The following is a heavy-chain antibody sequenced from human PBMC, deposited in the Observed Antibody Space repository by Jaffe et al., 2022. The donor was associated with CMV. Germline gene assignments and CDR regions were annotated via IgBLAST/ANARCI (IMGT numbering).Heavy chain of an antibody. D-gene: IGHD4-17*01. J-gene: IGHJ5*02. CDR2: INHSGST. Sequence: QVQLQQWGAGLLKPSETLSLTCAVYGGSFSGYYWSWIRQPPGKGLEWIGEINHSGSTNYNPSLKSRVTISVDTSKNQFSLKLSSVTAADTAVYYCARASYGDYDDNWFDPWGQGTLVTVSS. CDR1: GGSFSGYY. CDR3: ARASYGDYDDNWFDP. V-gene: IGHV4-34*01.